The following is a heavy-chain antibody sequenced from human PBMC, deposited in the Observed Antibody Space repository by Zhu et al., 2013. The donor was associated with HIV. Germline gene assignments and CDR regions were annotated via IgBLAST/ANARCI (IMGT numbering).Heavy chain of an antibody. J-gene: IGHJ4*02. CDR1: GNTFTTYF. D-gene: IGHD4-17*01. CDR3: ASITVTSYY. CDR2: IDPSGDTT. Sequence: SVKVSCKASGNTFTTYFLHWVRQAPGQGLEWMGIIDPSGDTTSYAQKFQGRVSMTRDTSTNTVYLELSSLRSEDTAVYYCASITVTSYYWGQGTLVTVSS. V-gene: IGHV1-46*01.